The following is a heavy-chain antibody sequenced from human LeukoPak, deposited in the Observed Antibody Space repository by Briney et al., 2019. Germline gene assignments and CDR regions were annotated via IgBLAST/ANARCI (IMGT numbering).Heavy chain of an antibody. Sequence: ASVKVSCKASGYSFTTYGISWVRQAPGQGLEWMGWISANNNNTDNVQKLQGRVTMTTDTSTSTAYMELRSLRSDDTAVYYCARDPRNWNDYYYYYMDVWGKGTTVTVSS. CDR3: ARDPRNWNDYYYYYMDV. J-gene: IGHJ6*03. CDR1: GYSFTTYG. CDR2: ISANNNNT. V-gene: IGHV1-18*01. D-gene: IGHD1-1*01.